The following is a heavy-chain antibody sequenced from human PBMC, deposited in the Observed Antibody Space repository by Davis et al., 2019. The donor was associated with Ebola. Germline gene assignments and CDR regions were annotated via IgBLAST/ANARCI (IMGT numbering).Heavy chain of an antibody. Sequence: MPSETLSLTCTVSGGSISSYYWSWIRQPPGKGLEWIGYIYYSGSTNYNPSLKSRVTISVDTSKNQFSLKLSSVTAADTAVYYCARATGNYGGWFDPWGQGTLVTVSS. CDR1: GGSISSYY. CDR2: IYYSGST. CDR3: ARATGNYGGWFDP. J-gene: IGHJ5*02. D-gene: IGHD4-11*01. V-gene: IGHV4-59*12.